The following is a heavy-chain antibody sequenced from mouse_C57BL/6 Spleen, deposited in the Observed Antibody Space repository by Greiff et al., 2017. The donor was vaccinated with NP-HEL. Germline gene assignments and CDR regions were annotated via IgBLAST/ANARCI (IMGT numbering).Heavy chain of an antibody. Sequence: EVQLVESGPGLVKPSQSLSLTCSVTGYSITSGYYWNWIRQFPGNKLEWMGYISYDGSNNYNPSLKNRISITRYTSKNQLFLKLNSVTTEDTATYYCARRGIYDADWGQGTLVTVSA. V-gene: IGHV3-6*01. D-gene: IGHD2-12*01. CDR1: GYSITSGYY. J-gene: IGHJ3*01. CDR2: ISYDGSN. CDR3: ARRGIYDAD.